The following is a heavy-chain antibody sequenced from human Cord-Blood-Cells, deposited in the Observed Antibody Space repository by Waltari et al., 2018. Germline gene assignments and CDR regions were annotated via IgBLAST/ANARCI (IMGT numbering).Heavy chain of an antibody. CDR3: ARVITMVRGVIIDY. CDR2: IYYSGST. Sequence: QLQLQESGPGLVKPSETLSLTCTVSGGSISSSSYYWGWIRQPPGKGLEWIGSIYYSGSTYYNPSLKSHVTISVDTAKNQFSLKLSSVTAADTAVYYCARVITMVRGVIIDYWGQGTLVTVSS. J-gene: IGHJ4*02. CDR1: GGSISSSSYY. D-gene: IGHD3-10*01. V-gene: IGHV4-39*07.